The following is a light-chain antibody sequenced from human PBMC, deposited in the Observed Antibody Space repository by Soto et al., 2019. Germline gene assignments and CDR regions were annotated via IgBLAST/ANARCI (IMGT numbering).Light chain of an antibody. CDR1: SSNVGINY. CDR3: VTWYNTQTAVV. Sequence: QSALTQPPSVSAAPRQKVTISCSGSSSNVGINYVAWYQHLPGAAPKLLIYDTNKRPSGIPDRFFGTKSGTSATLGITGLQTGDEADYYCVTWYNTQTAVVFGGGTKLTVL. V-gene: IGLV1-51*01. J-gene: IGLJ2*01. CDR2: DTN.